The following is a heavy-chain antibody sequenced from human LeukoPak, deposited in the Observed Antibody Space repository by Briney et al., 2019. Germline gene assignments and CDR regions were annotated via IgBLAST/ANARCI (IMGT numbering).Heavy chain of an antibody. CDR2: IHYSGST. CDR3: ARLEAAAGYFDY. V-gene: IGHV4-39*01. CDR1: GGSISSSSYY. D-gene: IGHD6-13*01. J-gene: IGHJ4*02. Sequence: SETLSLTCTVSGGSISSSSYYWGWIRQPPGKGLEWIGSIHYSGSTYYNPSLKSRVTISVDTSKNQFSLKLSSVTVADTAVYYCARLEAAAGYFDYWGQGTLVTVSS.